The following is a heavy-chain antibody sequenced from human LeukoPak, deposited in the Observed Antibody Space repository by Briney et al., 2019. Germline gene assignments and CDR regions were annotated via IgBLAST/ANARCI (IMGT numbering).Heavy chain of an antibody. Sequence: PGRSLRLSCAASGFTFSSFEMNWVRQAPGEGLEWISKISDSSRTIYYADSVKGRFTISRDNAKNSLFLQMNSLRADDTAVYYCVRAPWDYWGQGTLVTVSS. CDR3: VRAPWDY. CDR1: GFTFSSFE. CDR2: ISDSSRTI. J-gene: IGHJ4*02. V-gene: IGHV3-48*03.